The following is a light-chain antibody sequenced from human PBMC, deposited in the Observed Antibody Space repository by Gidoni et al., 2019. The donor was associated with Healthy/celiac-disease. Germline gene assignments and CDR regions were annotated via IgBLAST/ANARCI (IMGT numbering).Light chain of an antibody. J-gene: IGKJ4*01. CDR2: LGS. CDR3: MQAIKTART. V-gene: IGKV2-28*01. CDR1: QIPLHSNGYDY. Sequence: IVFTQSPPSLLVPPGEPASISCRPSQIPLHSNGYDYLDWYLQRPGQSPQLLIYLGSNRASGVPDRVGGSGSGTDFTLKISRVEAEDVGVYYCMQAIKTARTFGGGTKVEIK.